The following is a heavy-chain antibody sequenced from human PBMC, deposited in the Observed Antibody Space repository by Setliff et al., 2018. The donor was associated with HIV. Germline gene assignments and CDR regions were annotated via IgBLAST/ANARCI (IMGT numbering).Heavy chain of an antibody. J-gene: IGHJ5*02. CDR1: GFTSSDYW. D-gene: IGHD1-26*01. CDR2: IRGDGTHT. Sequence: PGESLRLSCAASGFTSSDYWMHWIRQAPGEGLVWVSRIRGDGTHTDYADSVRGRFTMSRDNAKNTVYLQMNDLGVEDPAVYFCARDRVGSTNSFDPWGQGTLVTVSS. V-gene: IGHV3-74*01. CDR3: ARDRVGSTNSFDP.